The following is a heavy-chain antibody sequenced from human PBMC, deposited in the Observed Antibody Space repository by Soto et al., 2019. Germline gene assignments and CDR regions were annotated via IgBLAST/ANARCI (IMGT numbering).Heavy chain of an antibody. CDR2: LQNTGRT. CDR3: GRTDINGAWAAWY. J-gene: IGHJ4*02. Sequence: SETQSLTCTISGGSIRSGRYDWSWIRQAPGKGLEWIGYLQNTGRTNYNSPLKSRATISADTSTNPTSLKVRSETAAGTAVYSCGRTDINGAWAAWYWGQGILVTVSS. D-gene: IGHD2-8*01. V-gene: IGHV4-61*01. CDR1: GGSIRSGRYD.